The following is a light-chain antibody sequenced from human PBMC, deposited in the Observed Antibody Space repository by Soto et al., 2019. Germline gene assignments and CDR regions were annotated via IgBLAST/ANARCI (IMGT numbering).Light chain of an antibody. J-gene: IGKJ1*01. CDR1: QSVTMN. Sequence: VVRTQAPATLSLSLGDRAPLSXRASQSVTMNLSWYQQKPRXAPRXXXYGXSTRASGIPARFSGSGSGTEFTLTISSLQSDYFEVYYCQQYNNWPWTFGQGTKVDIK. V-gene: IGKV3-15*01. CDR2: GXS. CDR3: QQYNNWPWT.